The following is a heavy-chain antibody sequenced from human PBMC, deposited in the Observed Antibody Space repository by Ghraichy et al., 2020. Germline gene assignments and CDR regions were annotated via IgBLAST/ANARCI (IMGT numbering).Heavy chain of an antibody. CDR1: GFTFSSYA. D-gene: IGHD2-2*02. J-gene: IGHJ4*02. CDR2: IRDSGGST. CDR3: AKGVSAISTTRLDY. V-gene: IGHV3-23*01. Sequence: GGSLRLSCAASGFTFSSYAMSWVRQAPGKGLEWVSVIRDSGGSTYYADSVKGRFTISRDNYKNTLYMQMNSLRAEDTAVYYCAKGVSAISTTRLDYWGQGTLVTVSS.